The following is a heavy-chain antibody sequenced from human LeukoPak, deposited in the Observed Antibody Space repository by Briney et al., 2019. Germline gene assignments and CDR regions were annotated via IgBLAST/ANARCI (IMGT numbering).Heavy chain of an antibody. CDR2: INHSGST. V-gene: IGHV4-34*01. Sequence: SSETLSLTCAVYGGSFSGYYWSWIRQPPGKGLEWIGEINHSGSTNYNPSLKSRVTISVDTSKNQFSLKLSSVTAADTAVYYCARHVPGYSSSWHDYWGQGTLVTVSS. CDR1: GGSFSGYY. J-gene: IGHJ4*02. D-gene: IGHD6-13*01. CDR3: ARHVPGYSSSWHDY.